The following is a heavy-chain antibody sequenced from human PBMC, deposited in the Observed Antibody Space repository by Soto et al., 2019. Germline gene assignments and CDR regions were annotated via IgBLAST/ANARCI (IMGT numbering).Heavy chain of an antibody. D-gene: IGHD6-19*01. CDR3: ARARKKQWLVLRGYYFDY. CDR2: IYTSGST. CDR1: GGSISSYY. J-gene: IGHJ4*02. Sequence: SETLSLTCTVSGGSISSYYWSWIRQPAGKGLEWIGRIYTSGSTNYNPSLKSRVTMSVDTSKNQFSLKLSSVTAADTAVYYCARARKKQWLVLRGYYFDYWGQGALVTVP. V-gene: IGHV4-4*07.